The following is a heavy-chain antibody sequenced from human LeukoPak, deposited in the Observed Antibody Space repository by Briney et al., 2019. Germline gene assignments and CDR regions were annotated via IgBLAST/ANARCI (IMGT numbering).Heavy chain of an antibody. J-gene: IGHJ5*02. V-gene: IGHV3-66*04. CDR1: GFIVSQNY. CDR2: IFRGDDT. D-gene: IGHD3-10*01. Sequence: GGSLRLSCAASGFIVSQNYMSWVRQAPGKGLEWVSVIFRGDDTNYVDSVKGRFTIFRDNSKNTLYLQMDSLTAEDTAVYYCARHVWFGEHNGHENWFDPWGQGTLVIVSS. CDR3: ARHVWFGEHNGHENWFDP.